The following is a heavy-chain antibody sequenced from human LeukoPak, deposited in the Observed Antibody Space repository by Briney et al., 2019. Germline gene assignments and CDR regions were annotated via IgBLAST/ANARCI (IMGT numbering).Heavy chain of an antibody. CDR1: GGSISSGSYY. D-gene: IGHD3-3*01. CDR2: IYTSGST. V-gene: IGHV4-61*02. CDR3: AGPGVEWLGYYYMDV. Sequence: PSETLSLTCTVSGGSISSGSYYWSWIRQPAGKGLEWIGRIYTSGSTNYNPSLKSRVTISVDTSKNQFSLKLSSVTAADTAVYYCAGPGVEWLGYYYMDVWGKGTTVTVSS. J-gene: IGHJ6*03.